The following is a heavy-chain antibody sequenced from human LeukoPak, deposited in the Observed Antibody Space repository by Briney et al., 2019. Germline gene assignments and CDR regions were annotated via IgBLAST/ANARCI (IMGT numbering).Heavy chain of an antibody. CDR3: ARGRRYYDYVWGSYRYIGGYYFDY. J-gene: IGHJ4*02. V-gene: IGHV4-34*01. Sequence: SETLSLTCAVYGGSFSGYYWSWIHQPPGKGLEWIGEINHSGSTNYNPSLKRRVTISVDTSKNQFSLKLSSVTAADTAVYYCARGRRYYDYVWGSYRYIGGYYFDYWGQGTLVTVSS. CDR1: GGSFSGYY. D-gene: IGHD3-16*02. CDR2: INHSGST.